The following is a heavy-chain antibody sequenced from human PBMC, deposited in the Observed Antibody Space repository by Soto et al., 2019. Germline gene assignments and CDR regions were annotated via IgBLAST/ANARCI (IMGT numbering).Heavy chain of an antibody. CDR1: GFTFSSYG. J-gene: IGHJ4*02. D-gene: IGHD1-26*01. CDR3: AIGRARAGIVGAAEFDY. Sequence: QVQLVESGGGVVQPGRSLRLSCAASGFTFSSYGMHWVRQTPGKGLEWVAVISSDGTTKYYVDSVKGRFTIFRDDSKDTLYLQMDTLRAEDTAMYYCAIGRARAGIVGAAEFDYWSQGTLVTVSS. V-gene: IGHV3-30*03. CDR2: ISSDGTTK.